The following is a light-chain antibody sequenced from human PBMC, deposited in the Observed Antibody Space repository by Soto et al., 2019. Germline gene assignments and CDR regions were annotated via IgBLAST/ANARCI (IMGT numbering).Light chain of an antibody. V-gene: IGLV2-14*01. CDR1: SSDVGGYNY. CDR2: DVT. J-gene: IGLJ1*01. Sequence: QSALTQPASVSGSPGQSITISCTGTSSDVGGYNYVSWYQQHPDKAPKLLIYDVTYRPSGVSSRFSGSKSGNTASLTISGRQAEDEADYYCSSYSSSSTLYVFGTGTKVTVL. CDR3: SSYSSSSTLYV.